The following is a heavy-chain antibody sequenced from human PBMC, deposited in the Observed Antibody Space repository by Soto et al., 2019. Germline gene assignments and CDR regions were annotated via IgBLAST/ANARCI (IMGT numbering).Heavy chain of an antibody. CDR3: AKDKGRTATDY. CDR1: GLTFSAAG. V-gene: IGHV3-30*18. CDR2: IANDGRSE. J-gene: IGHJ4*02. Sequence: QVQLVESGGGVVQPGRSLRLSCAASGLTFSAAGMHWVRQAPGKGLEWVAFIANDGRSESYADSVKGRLTISRDNSQNRLYLRMNGLRAEDTAVYYCAKDKGRTATDYWGQGTLVSVSS.